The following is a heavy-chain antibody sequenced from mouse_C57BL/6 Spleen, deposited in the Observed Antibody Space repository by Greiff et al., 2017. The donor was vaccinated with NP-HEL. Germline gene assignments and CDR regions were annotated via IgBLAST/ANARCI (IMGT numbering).Heavy chain of an antibody. CDR3: ARSYDYDRMDY. V-gene: IGHV1-64*01. D-gene: IGHD2-4*01. Sequence: QVQLQQPGAELVKPGASVKLSCKASGYTFTSYWMHWVKQRPGQGLEWIGMIHPNSGSTNYNEKFKSKATLTVDKSSSTAYMQLSSLTSEDSAVYYCARSYDYDRMDYWGQGTSVTVSS. CDR2: IHPNSGST. CDR1: GYTFTSYW. J-gene: IGHJ4*01.